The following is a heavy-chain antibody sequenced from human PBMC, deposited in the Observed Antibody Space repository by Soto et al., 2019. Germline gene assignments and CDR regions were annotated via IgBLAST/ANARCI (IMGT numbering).Heavy chain of an antibody. Sequence: HPGGSLRLSCAASGFTFSSYAMSWVRQAPGKGLEWVSFISGSGGSAYYADSVKGRFTISRDNSKNTLYLQMSSLRAEDTAVYYWAKDHPWLTLGYWGQGTMGTVSS. CDR2: ISGSGGSA. D-gene: IGHD3-10*01. CDR3: AKDHPWLTLGY. CDR1: GFTFSSYA. V-gene: IGHV3-23*01. J-gene: IGHJ4*02.